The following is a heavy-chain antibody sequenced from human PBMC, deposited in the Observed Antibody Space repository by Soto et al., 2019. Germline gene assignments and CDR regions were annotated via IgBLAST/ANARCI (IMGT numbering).Heavy chain of an antibody. D-gene: IGHD3-22*01. CDR2: MWFDGKHQ. CDR3: ARWTYYDSSGYYYVFDY. CDR1: VFTFSSHV. V-gene: IGHV3-33*08. Sequence: PGGSLRLSCAASVFTFSSHVMNWVRQAPGKGLEWVAVMWFDGKHQYYADSVKGRFTISRDNSKNTLYLQMNSLRADDTALYYCARWTYYDSSGYYYVFDYWGQGTLVTVSS. J-gene: IGHJ4*02.